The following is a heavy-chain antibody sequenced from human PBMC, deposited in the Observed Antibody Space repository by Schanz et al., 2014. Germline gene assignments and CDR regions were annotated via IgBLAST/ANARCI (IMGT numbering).Heavy chain of an antibody. V-gene: IGHV3-74*01. CDR2: TSNDGSFT. CDR3: AKYGTGKGVSFEY. CDR1: GFTFSDSW. J-gene: IGHJ4*02. D-gene: IGHD1-26*01. Sequence: EVQVVESGGGLVQPGGSLRLSCAASGFTFSDSWMHWVRQAPGKGLVWVSRTSNDGSFTTFADSVKGRFTISRDNAKNTLYLQMNSLTAEDTAVYYCAKYGTGKGVSFEYWGQGTLVTVSS.